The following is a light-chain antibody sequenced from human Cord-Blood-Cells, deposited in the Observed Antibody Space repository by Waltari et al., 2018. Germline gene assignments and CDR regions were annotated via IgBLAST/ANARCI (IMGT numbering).Light chain of an antibody. CDR2: AAA. CDR1: QSISSY. J-gene: IGKJ4*01. Sequence: DIQMTQSPSSLSASVGDRVTITCRASQSISSYLNGYQQKPGKAPKLLSYAAASLQSGVPSRFSGSGSGTDFTLTISSLQPEDVATYYCQQSDITPRTFGGGTKGEIK. CDR3: QQSDITPRT. V-gene: IGKV1-39*01.